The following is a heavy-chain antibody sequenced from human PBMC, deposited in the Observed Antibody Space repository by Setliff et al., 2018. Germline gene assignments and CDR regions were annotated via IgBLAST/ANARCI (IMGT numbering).Heavy chain of an antibody. CDR1: GYSISSGYY. Sequence: SETLSLTCAVSGYSISSGYYWGWIRQPPGKGLEWIGYIHHSGSTYYNPSPKSRVTISADTSKNQFSLTLTSVTATDTAVYYCARHFSSSWYFDYWGLGTQVTVSS. V-gene: IGHV4-38-2*01. D-gene: IGHD6-13*01. J-gene: IGHJ4*02. CDR3: ARHFSSSWYFDY. CDR2: IHHSGST.